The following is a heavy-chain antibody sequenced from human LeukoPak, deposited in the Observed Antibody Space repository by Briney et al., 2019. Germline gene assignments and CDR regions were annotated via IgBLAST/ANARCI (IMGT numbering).Heavy chain of an antibody. D-gene: IGHD1-1*01. J-gene: IGHJ6*03. CDR2: IGTASDT. CDR1: GFTFSSFD. Sequence: GGSLRLSCAASGFTFSSFDMHWVRQPTGQGLEWVSTIGTASDTYYPGSVGGRFTLSRDNAKNSLYLQMNSLTAGDTAVYYCASGPPRGKYYYMDVWGKGTTVTVSS. CDR3: ASGPPRGKYYYMDV. V-gene: IGHV3-13*01.